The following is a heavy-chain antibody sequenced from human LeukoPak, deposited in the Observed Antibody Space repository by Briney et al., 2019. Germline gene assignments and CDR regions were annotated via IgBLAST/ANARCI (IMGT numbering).Heavy chain of an antibody. V-gene: IGHV3-23*01. CDR2: ISGSGGST. D-gene: IGHD3-22*01. CDR1: GFTFSSYA. CDR3: AKWEDYDSSGYYYFDY. J-gene: IGHJ4*02. Sequence: PGGSLRLSCAASGFTFSSYAMSWVRQAPGKGLEWVSAISGSGGSTYYADSVKGRFTISRDNSKNTLYLQMNSLRAEDTAVYYCAKWEDYDSSGYYYFDYWGQGTLVTVPS.